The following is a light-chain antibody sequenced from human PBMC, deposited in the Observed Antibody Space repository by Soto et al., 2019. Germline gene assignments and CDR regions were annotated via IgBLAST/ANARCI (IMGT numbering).Light chain of an antibody. CDR1: QGISRK. CDR2: GAS. CDR3: QQYYTWPIT. Sequence: IVMTQSQATLSVAPGERVTFSCRASQGISRKVDSYQHKPGPAPRLLIPGASTGATGIPARFSGSGSGTEFTLTISSLQSEDGAIYYCQQYYTWPITFGGGTKVEIK. V-gene: IGKV3-15*01. J-gene: IGKJ4*01.